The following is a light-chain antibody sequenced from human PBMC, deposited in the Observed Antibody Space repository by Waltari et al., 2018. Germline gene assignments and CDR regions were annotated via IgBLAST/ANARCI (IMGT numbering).Light chain of an antibody. CDR1: QTIRNY. CDR2: AAS. J-gene: IGKJ3*01. V-gene: IGKV1-39*01. CDR3: QETYTTLFT. Sequence: DIQMTQSPPSLAASVGDSVNITCRTSQTIRNYLNWYQQRPGKATKLLISAASSLQSGVPSRFSGSGSGTDFALTISSLQPEDFASYHCQETYTTLFTFGPGTKVEIK.